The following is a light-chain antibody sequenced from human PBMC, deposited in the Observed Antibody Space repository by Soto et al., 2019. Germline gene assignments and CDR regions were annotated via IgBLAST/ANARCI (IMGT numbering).Light chain of an antibody. Sequence: SVLPQPASLSGSPGESITISCTGTSSDVGTYNLVTWYQQHPGRVPKLILYEGNKRPSGVSSRFSASKSGNTASLTISGLQAEDEADYFCCSYAPSRTLLFGGGTKVTVL. V-gene: IGLV2-23*01. CDR2: EGN. CDR1: SSDVGTYNL. CDR3: CSYAPSRTLL. J-gene: IGLJ2*01.